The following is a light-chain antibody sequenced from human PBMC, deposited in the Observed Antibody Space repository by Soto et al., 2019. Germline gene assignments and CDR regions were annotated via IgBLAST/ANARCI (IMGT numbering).Light chain of an antibody. CDR3: QQYESTPPT. V-gene: IGKV4-1*01. J-gene: IGKJ2*01. CDR1: QSVLYSSNNKNY. CDR2: WAS. Sequence: DIVMTQSPDSLAVSLGERATINCKSSQSVLYSSNNKNYLAWYQQRPGQPPKLLIYWASTRASGVRDRFSGSWSRTDFPLTITSLQADDVAVYYCQQYESTPPTFGQGTKLEIK.